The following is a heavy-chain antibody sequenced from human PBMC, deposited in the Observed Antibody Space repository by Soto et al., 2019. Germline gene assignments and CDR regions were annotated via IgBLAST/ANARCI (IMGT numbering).Heavy chain of an antibody. D-gene: IGHD4-17*01. CDR3: AHPRGYGVFDAVDI. CDR1: GFTFSTYA. Sequence: GESLKISCAASGFTFSTYAMNWVRQAPGKGLEWVSAISNAGGSTYYAESVRGRFTISRDNSINTLYLQMSGLRTEDTAVYYCAHPRGYGVFDAVDIWGQGTMVTVSS. V-gene: IGHV3-23*01. CDR2: ISNAGGST. J-gene: IGHJ3*02.